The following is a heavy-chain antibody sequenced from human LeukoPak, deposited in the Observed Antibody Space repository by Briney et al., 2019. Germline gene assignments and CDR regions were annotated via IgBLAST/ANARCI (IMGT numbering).Heavy chain of an antibody. CDR1: GFTLSNAY. D-gene: IGHD1-26*01. Sequence: GGSLRLSCAASGFTLSNAYMSWVRQAPGKGLEWVGRIKNKTNGGTTDYAAPVKGRFTISRDDSKNTLYLQMNSLKTEDTAVYYCTTTIVGVTTWSDPWGQGTLVTVSS. CDR2: IKNKTNGGTT. V-gene: IGHV3-15*01. J-gene: IGHJ5*02. CDR3: TTTIVGVTTWSDP.